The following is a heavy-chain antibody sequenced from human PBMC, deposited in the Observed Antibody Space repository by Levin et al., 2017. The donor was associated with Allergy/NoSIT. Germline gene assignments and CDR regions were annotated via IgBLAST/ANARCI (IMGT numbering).Heavy chain of an antibody. CDR3: ARGRLGTNY. CDR1: CGSISNSY. J-gene: IGHJ4*02. CDR2: IYYSGST. V-gene: IGHV4-59*01. D-gene: IGHD2-2*01. Sequence: SQTLSLTCTVSCGSISNSYWSWIRRPPGKGLEWIGSIYYSGSTNYNPSLKSRVTVSVDTSKNQFSLRLSSVTAADTAVYYCARGRLGTNYWGQGTLVTVSS.